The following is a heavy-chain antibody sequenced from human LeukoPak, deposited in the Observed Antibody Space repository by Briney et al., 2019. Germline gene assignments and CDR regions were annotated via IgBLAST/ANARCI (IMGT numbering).Heavy chain of an antibody. CDR1: GDTLTEIS. CDR3: ATAEQLV. CDR2: LHPEDREV. D-gene: IGHD6-6*01. Sequence: ASVKVSCKVHGDTLTEISIHWVRQTPGKGLEWMGGLHPEDREVIYAQKFQGRVTMTEDSSTDTAYMDLRSLRSEDTAVYYCATAEQLVWGQGTLVTVSS. V-gene: IGHV1-24*01. J-gene: IGHJ4*02.